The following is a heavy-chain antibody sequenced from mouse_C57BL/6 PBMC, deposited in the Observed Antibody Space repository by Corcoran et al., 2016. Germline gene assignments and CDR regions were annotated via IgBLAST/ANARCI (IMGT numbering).Heavy chain of an antibody. CDR2: INPNNGGT. V-gene: IGHV1-26*01. D-gene: IGHD1-1*01. CDR3: APITTVVATDY. Sequence: DVQLQQSRPELVKPGSSVKISCKASGYTFTDYYMHWVTQSHGKSLEWIGDINPNNGGTSYNQKFKGKATLTVDKSSSTAYMELRSLTSEDSAVYDCAPITTVVATDYWGQGTTLTVSS. CDR1: GYTFTDYY. J-gene: IGHJ2*01.